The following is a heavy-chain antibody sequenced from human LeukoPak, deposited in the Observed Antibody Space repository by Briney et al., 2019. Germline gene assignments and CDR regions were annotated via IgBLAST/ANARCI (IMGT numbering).Heavy chain of an antibody. V-gene: IGHV3-21*01. Sequence: PGGSLRLSCAASGFTFSSSTMNWVRRAPGKGLEWVSSISSSSDYIYYADSVKGRFTISRDNAKNSLYLQMNSLRAEDTAVYYCMRIPNSANFPNWFDPWGQGTLVTVSS. CDR1: GFTFSSST. CDR3: MRIPNSANFPNWFDP. J-gene: IGHJ5*02. CDR2: ISSSSDYI. D-gene: IGHD4/OR15-4a*01.